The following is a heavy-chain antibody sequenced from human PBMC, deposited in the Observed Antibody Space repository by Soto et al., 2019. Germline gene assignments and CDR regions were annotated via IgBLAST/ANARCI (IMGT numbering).Heavy chain of an antibody. D-gene: IGHD1-26*01. V-gene: IGHV1-18*01. Sequence: QVQLVQSGVEVKMPGASVKLSCKTYGYAFTNYGVTWVRQVSGQGLEWIGWVSGYNRNTNYAQKFEDRVIMTTDTSTTTAHMELRSLRSDDTGIYYCARARQWEPLIYWGRGTLLTVSP. CDR1: GYAFTNYG. CDR2: VSGYNRNT. CDR3: ARARQWEPLIY. J-gene: IGHJ4*02.